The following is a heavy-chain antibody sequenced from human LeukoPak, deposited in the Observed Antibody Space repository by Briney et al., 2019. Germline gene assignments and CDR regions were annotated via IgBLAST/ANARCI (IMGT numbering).Heavy chain of an antibody. CDR1: GFTFDDYA. CDR3: AKDISTRPKYFQH. Sequence: GGSLRLSCAASGFTFDDYAMHWVRQAPGKGLEWVSGISWNSGSICYADSVKGRFTISRDNAKNSLYLQMNSLRAEDTALYYCAKDISTRPKYFQHWGQGTLVTVSS. J-gene: IGHJ1*01. CDR2: ISWNSGSI. V-gene: IGHV3-9*01.